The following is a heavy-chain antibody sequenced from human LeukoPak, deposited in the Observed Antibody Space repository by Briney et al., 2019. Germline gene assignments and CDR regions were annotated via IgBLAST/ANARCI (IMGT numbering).Heavy chain of an antibody. CDR1: GFSFGDFG. CDR3: ARAGGAAFDL. D-gene: IGHD6-13*01. Sequence: HSGGSLRLSCAASGFSFGDFGMHWVRQAPGKGLEWVTIISVDGDNKHSADSVKGRFSISRDNSKSTLYLEMYSLRPEDTAVYYCARAGGAAFDLWGLGTLVTVSS. V-gene: IGHV3-30*03. CDR2: ISVDGDNK. J-gene: IGHJ4*02.